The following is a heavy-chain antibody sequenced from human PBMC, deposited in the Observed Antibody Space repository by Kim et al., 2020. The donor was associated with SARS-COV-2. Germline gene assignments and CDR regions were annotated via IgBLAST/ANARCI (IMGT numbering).Heavy chain of an antibody. J-gene: IGHJ4*02. Sequence: GGSLRLSCAASGFTFSDYYMSWIRQAPGKGLEWVSYISSSSSYTNYADSVKGRFTISRDNAKNSLYLQMNSLRAEDTAVYYCARESTAMAEIYYFDYWGQGTLVTVSS. D-gene: IGHD5-18*01. CDR2: ISSSSSYT. CDR3: ARESTAMAEIYYFDY. V-gene: IGHV3-11*06. CDR1: GFTFSDYY.